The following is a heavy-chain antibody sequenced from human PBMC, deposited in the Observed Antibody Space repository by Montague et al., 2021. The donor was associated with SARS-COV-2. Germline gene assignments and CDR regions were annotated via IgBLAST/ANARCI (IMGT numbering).Heavy chain of an antibody. CDR3: AREPMTADAFDI. V-gene: IGHV4-59*02. Sequence: SETLSLTCTVSGASVGSSDWGWIRQSPGNGLEWLGYFYSVGSTDYNPSLKSRATISRDTSKNPFSLKVRSVTAADTAVYYCAREPMTADAFDIWGQGTMVTVCS. CDR2: FYSVGST. D-gene: IGHD5-18*01. CDR1: GASVGSSD. J-gene: IGHJ3*02.